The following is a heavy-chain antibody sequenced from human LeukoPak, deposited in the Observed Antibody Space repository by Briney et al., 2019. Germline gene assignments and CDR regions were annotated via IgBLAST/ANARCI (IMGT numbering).Heavy chain of an antibody. CDR3: ARGVFCTNGVCYWSFDY. D-gene: IGHD2-8*01. CDR1: GGSFSGYY. CDR2: INHSGST. J-gene: IGHJ4*02. Sequence: PSETLSLTCAVYGGSFSGYYWSWIRQPPGKGLEWIGEINHSGSTNYNPSLKSRVTISVDTSKNQFSLKLSSVTAADTAVYYCARGVFCTNGVCYWSFDYWGQGTLVTVSS. V-gene: IGHV4-34*01.